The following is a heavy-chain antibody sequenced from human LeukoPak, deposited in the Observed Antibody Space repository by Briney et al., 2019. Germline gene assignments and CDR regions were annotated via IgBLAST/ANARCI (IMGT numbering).Heavy chain of an antibody. J-gene: IGHJ4*02. D-gene: IGHD3-10*01. Sequence: ASVKVSCKVYGDTLTELSTHWVRQAPGKGLEWMGGFDPEHGEAIYAQTFQGRITMTEDTSTYTAYMELSSLTSDDTAVYYCAAEGQRLLGYWGQGTLVTVSS. CDR3: AAEGQRLLGY. CDR2: FDPEHGEA. V-gene: IGHV1-24*01. CDR1: GDTLTELS.